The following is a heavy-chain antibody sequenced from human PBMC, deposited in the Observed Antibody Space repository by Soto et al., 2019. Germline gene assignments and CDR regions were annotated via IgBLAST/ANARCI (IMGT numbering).Heavy chain of an antibody. CDR2: IYYSGST. V-gene: IGHV4-31*03. CDR1: GGSISSGGYY. Sequence: KPSETLSLTCTVSGGSISSGGYYWSWIRQHPGKGLEWIGYIYYSGSTYYNPSLKSRVTISVDTSKNQFSLKLSSVTAADTAVYYCARFFGEWFWFDPWGQGTLVTVSS. D-gene: IGHD3-16*01. J-gene: IGHJ5*02. CDR3: ARFFGEWFWFDP.